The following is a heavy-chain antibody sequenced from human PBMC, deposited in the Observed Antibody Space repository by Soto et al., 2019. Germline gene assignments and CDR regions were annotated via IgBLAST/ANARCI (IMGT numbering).Heavy chain of an antibody. V-gene: IGHV1-46*03. CDR3: SRVDPGETSPFDH. D-gene: IGHD3-10*01. J-gene: IGHJ4*02. Sequence: ASVKVSCKASGYIFTSYYIHWVRQAPGQGLEWMGWINPFDGSRMFAQSFQGRVTMTRDTSTSTVYMEVSSLRSEDTAVYYCSRVDPGETSPFDHFGQGTLVTVSS. CDR2: INPFDGSR. CDR1: GYIFTSYY.